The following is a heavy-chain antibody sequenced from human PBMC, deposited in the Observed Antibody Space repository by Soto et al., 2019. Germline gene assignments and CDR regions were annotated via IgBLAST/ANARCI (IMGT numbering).Heavy chain of an antibody. CDR3: ARIFGQRLLYCSGGSCPGLYYYYYMDV. V-gene: IGHV5-51*01. CDR2: IYPGDSDT. J-gene: IGHJ6*03. CDR1: GYSFTSYW. Sequence: GESLKISCKGSGYSFTSYWIGWVRQMPGKGLEWMGIIYPGDSDTRYSPSFQGQVTISAHKSISTAYLQWSSLKASDTAMYYCARIFGQRLLYCSGGSCPGLYYYYYMDVWGKGTTVTVSS. D-gene: IGHD2-15*01.